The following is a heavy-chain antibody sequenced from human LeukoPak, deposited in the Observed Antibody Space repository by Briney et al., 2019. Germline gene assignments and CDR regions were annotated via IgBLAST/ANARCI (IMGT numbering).Heavy chain of an antibody. CDR3: ARVGVRYGDFPN. J-gene: IGHJ1*01. CDR2: INPNSGGP. CDR1: GYTFTRYC. V-gene: IGHV1-2*06. D-gene: IGHD4-17*01. Sequence: ASVKVSCKASGYTFTRYCMHWVRQAPGQGLEWIGRINPNSGGPNYAQKFQGRVPMNRDTSISTAYMELSRLRSDDTAVYYCARVGVRYGDFPNWGQGTLVTVSS.